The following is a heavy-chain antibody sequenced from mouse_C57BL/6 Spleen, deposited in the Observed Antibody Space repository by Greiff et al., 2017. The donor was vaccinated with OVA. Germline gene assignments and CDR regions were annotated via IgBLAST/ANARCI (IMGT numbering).Heavy chain of an antibody. CDR2: IDPENGGT. Sequence: VQLQQSGAELVRPGASVTLSCKASGYTFTDYEMHWVKQTPVHGLEWIGAIDPENGGTAYNQKFKGKAILTADKSSSTAYMELRSLTSEDSAVYYCPRVATVVDWYFDVWGTGTTVTVSS. CDR1: GYTFTDYE. J-gene: IGHJ1*03. CDR3: PRVATVVDWYFDV. V-gene: IGHV1-15*01. D-gene: IGHD1-1*01.